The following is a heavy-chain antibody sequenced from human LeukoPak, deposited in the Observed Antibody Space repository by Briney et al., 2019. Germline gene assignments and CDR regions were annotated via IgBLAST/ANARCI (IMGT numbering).Heavy chain of an antibody. V-gene: IGHV3-30*18. D-gene: IGHD4-17*01. CDR2: ISYDGSNK. CDR3: AKDPTYGDYGNWFDP. Sequence: GGSLRLSCAASGFTFSSYGMHWVRQAPGKGLEWVAVISYDGSNKYYADSVKGRFTISRDNSKNTLYLQMNSLRAEDTAVCYCAKDPTYGDYGNWFDPWGQGTLVTVSS. J-gene: IGHJ5*02. CDR1: GFTFSSYG.